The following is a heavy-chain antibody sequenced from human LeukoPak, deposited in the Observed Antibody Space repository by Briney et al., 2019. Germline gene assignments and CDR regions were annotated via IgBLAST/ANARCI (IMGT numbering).Heavy chain of an antibody. Sequence: SVKVSCKASGGTFSSYAISWVRQAPGQGLEWMGGIIPIFGTANYAQKFQGRVTITADESTSTAYMELSSLRSEDTAVYYCAANRERWLQGLDYWGQGTLVTVSS. CDR3: AANRERWLQGLDY. V-gene: IGHV1-69*13. CDR1: GGTFSSYA. CDR2: IIPIFGTA. D-gene: IGHD5-24*01. J-gene: IGHJ4*02.